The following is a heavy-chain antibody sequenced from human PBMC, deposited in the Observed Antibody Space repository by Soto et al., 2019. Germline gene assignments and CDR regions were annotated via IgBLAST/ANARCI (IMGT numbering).Heavy chain of an antibody. CDR3: ARDLDCSSTSCYIYYYYGMDV. J-gene: IGHJ6*02. CDR2: INSDGSST. V-gene: IGHV3-74*01. D-gene: IGHD2-2*01. Sequence: GGSLRLSCAASGFTFSSYWMHWVRQAPGKGLVWVSRINSDGSSTSYADSVKGRFTISRDNAKNTLYPQMNSLRAEDTAVYYCARDLDCSSTSCYIYYYYGMDVWGQGTTVTVSS. CDR1: GFTFSSYW.